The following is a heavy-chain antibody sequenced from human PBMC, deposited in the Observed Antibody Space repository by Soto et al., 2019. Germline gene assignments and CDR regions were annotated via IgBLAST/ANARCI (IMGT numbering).Heavy chain of an antibody. CDR2: IYYSGST. Sequence: SETLSLTCTVSGGSISISRYYWGWIRQPPGKGLEWIGTIYYSGSTYYNPSLESRVTISVDTSKNQFFLKLSSVTAADTAVYYCAREGIPVAGPVHDYWGQGTLVTVSS. V-gene: IGHV4-39*02. CDR3: AREGIPVAGPVHDY. CDR1: GGSISISRYY. J-gene: IGHJ4*02. D-gene: IGHD6-13*01.